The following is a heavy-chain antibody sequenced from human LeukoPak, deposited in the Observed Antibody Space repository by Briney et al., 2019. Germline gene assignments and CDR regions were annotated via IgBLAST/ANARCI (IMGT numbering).Heavy chain of an antibody. CDR3: ARPANPIAVAGYYFDY. V-gene: IGHV1-46*01. D-gene: IGHD6-19*01. J-gene: IGHJ4*02. CDR2: INPSGGST. Sequence: ASVKVSCKASGYTFTSYYMHWVRQAPGLGLEWMGIINPSGGSTSYAQKFQGRVTMTRDTSTSTVYMELSSLRSEDTAVYYCARPANPIAVAGYYFDYWGQGTLVTVSS. CDR1: GYTFTSYY.